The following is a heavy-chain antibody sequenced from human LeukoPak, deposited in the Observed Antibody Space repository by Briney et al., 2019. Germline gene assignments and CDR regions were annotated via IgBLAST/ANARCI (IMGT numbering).Heavy chain of an antibody. V-gene: IGHV3-30*18. CDR2: ISYDGSNT. D-gene: IGHD3-10*01. CDR1: GFTFSSYG. CDR3: AKPYYYGSRSYMDY. J-gene: IGHJ4*02. Sequence: QPGGSLRLSCAASGFTFSSYGMHWVSQAPGKGLEWVAVISYDGSNTYYADSVKGRFTISRDNSKNMLYLQMNSLRAEDTAVYYCAKPYYYGSRSYMDYWGQGTLVTVSS.